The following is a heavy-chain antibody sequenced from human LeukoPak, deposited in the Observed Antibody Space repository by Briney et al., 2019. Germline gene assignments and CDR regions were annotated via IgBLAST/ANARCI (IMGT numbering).Heavy chain of an antibody. Sequence: PSETLSLTCTVSGGSISSYYWSWIRQPPGKGLEWIGYIYYSGSTNYNPSLKSRVTISVDTSKNQFSLKLSSVTVADTAVYYCARVSSRFLEWLLYRSYAFDIWGQGTMVTVSS. J-gene: IGHJ3*02. D-gene: IGHD3-3*01. CDR1: GGSISSYY. CDR2: IYYSGST. V-gene: IGHV4-59*12. CDR3: ARVSSRFLEWLLYRSYAFDI.